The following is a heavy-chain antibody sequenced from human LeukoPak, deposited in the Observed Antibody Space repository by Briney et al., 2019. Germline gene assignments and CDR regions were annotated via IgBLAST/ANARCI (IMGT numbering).Heavy chain of an antibody. CDR3: VPSNSFEYYFDY. D-gene: IGHD3-16*01. V-gene: IGHV1-2*02. CDR1: GYTFTNYY. CDR2: INPKSGGI. J-gene: IGHJ4*02. Sequence: ASVKVSCKASGYTFTNYYMHWVRQAPGQGLEWMGWINPKSGGINYAQKFQGRVTMTRDTSISTAYMELNRLRSDDTAVYYCVPSNSFEYYFDYWGQGTLVTVSS.